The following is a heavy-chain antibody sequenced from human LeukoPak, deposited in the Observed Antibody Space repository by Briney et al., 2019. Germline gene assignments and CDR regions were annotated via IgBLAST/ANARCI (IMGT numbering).Heavy chain of an antibody. V-gene: IGHV4-61*02. J-gene: IGHJ4*02. D-gene: IGHD3-3*01. CDR3: AMGYDFWSGYRFDY. CDR2: IYTSGST. CDR1: GGSISSGSYY. Sequence: SETLSLTCTVSGGSISSGSYYWSWIRQPAGKGLVWIGGIYTSGSTNYNPSLKSRVTISVDTSKNQFSLKLSSVTAADTAVYYCAMGYDFWSGYRFDYWGQGTLVTVSS.